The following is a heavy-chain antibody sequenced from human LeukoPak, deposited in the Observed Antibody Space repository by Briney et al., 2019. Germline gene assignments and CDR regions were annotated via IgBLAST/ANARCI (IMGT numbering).Heavy chain of an antibody. Sequence: GRSLRLSXVASGFTFDDYAMHWVRQGPGMGLEWVSGISWNSGRTDYADSVKGRFTISRDNAKNSLYLQMNTLRPEDMALCYCVKDRSYSSTFGFDMWGQGTMVTVSS. CDR2: ISWNSGRT. D-gene: IGHD6-13*01. J-gene: IGHJ3*02. V-gene: IGHV3-9*03. CDR1: GFTFDDYA. CDR3: VKDRSYSSTFGFDM.